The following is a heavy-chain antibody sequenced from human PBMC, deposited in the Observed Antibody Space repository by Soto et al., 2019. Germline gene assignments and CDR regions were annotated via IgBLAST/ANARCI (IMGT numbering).Heavy chain of an antibody. Sequence: SETLSLTCSVSGDSISTVDYFWAWVRQPPGQALEYIGYIYKSATTYYNPSFESRVAISLDTSKSQFSLNVTSLTAADTAVYFCARGRYCLTGRCFPNWFDSWGQGALVTVSS. J-gene: IGHJ5*01. V-gene: IGHV4-30-4*01. CDR3: ARGRYCLTGRCFPNWFDS. CDR1: GDSISTVDYF. CDR2: IYKSATT. D-gene: IGHD2-15*01.